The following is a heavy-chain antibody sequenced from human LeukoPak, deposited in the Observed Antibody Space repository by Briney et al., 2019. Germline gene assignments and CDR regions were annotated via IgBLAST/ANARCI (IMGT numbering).Heavy chain of an antibody. D-gene: IGHD3-3*01. CDR3: ARHCGDYDFWSGYLNWFDP. V-gene: IGHV4-39*01. Sequence: SETLSLTCTVSGVSISSSSYYWGWIRQPPGKGLEWIGSIYYSGSTYYNPSLKSRVTISVDTSKNQFSLKLSSVTAADTAVYYCARHCGDYDFWSGYLNWFDPWGQGTLVTVSS. CDR2: IYYSGST. J-gene: IGHJ5*02. CDR1: GVSISSSSYY.